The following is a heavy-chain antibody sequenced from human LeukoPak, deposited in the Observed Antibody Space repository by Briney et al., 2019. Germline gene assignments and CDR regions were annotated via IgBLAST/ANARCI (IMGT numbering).Heavy chain of an antibody. CDR1: GFTFSSYW. CDR2: INSDGSVT. Sequence: GGSLRLSCAASGFTFSSYWMHWVRQAPGKGLVWVSRINSDGSVTNYADSVKGRFTISRDNAKNTLYLQMNSLRGEDAAVYYCARVPNWFDPWGQGTLVTVPS. V-gene: IGHV3-74*01. J-gene: IGHJ5*02. CDR3: ARVPNWFDP.